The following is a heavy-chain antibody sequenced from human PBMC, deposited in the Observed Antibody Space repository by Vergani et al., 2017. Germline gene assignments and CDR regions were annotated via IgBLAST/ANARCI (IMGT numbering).Heavy chain of an antibody. CDR2: ISGSGATS. J-gene: IGHJ4*02. Sequence: EVQLLESGGGLVQPGGSLRLSCVGSGFTFTSYAMNWVRQAPGKGLEWVSGISGSGATSYYAESMKGRFAMSRDNSKNTVYVQMNNLKPEDTAVYYCAAVPPPFSSGSYKNDYWGQGTLVTVSS. CDR1: GFTFTSYA. CDR3: AAVPPPFSSGSYKNDY. V-gene: IGHV3-23*01. D-gene: IGHD1-26*01.